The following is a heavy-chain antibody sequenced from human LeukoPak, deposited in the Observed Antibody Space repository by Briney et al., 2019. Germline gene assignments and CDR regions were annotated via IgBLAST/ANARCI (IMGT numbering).Heavy chain of an antibody. J-gene: IGHJ3*02. D-gene: IGHD6-13*01. CDR3: ARERIAARGAFDI. CDR2: IIPIFGTA. Sequence: ASVKVSCKASGGTFISYAISWARQAPGQGLEWMGGIIPIFGTANYAQKFQGRVTITADESTSTAYMELSSLRSEDTAVYYCARERIAARGAFDIWGQGTMVTVSS. CDR1: GGTFISYA. V-gene: IGHV1-69*01.